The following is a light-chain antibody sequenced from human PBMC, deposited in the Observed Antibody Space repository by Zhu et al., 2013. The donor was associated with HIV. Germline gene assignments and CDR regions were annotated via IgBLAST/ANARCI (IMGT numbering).Light chain of an antibody. Sequence: DIQLTQSPSSVSASVGDRATITCRASQSTNNYLNWYQQKPGNAPKLLIYAASSLQSGVPSRFSGSASGTDFTLTISSLQPEDFATYYCLQSYSSPLTFGGGTKVEIK. V-gene: IGKV1-39*01. CDR1: QSTNNY. J-gene: IGKJ4*01. CDR3: LQSYSSPLT. CDR2: AAS.